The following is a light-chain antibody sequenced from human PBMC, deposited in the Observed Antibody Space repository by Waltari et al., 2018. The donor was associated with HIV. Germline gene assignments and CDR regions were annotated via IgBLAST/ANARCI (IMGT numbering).Light chain of an antibody. CDR2: TNI. Sequence: QSVLTQPPSVSGAPGQRVTISCTGGASNIGAGYAVHWYQHLPRTAPKLLIFTNIDRPSGGPDRFSGSKSGTSASLTITGLQAEDEADYYCQSYDNSLTAYVFGTGTKVSVL. J-gene: IGLJ1*01. CDR1: ASNIGAGYA. V-gene: IGLV1-40*01. CDR3: QSYDNSLTAYV.